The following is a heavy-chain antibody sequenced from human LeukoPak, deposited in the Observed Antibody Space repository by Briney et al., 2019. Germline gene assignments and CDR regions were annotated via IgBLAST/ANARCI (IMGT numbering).Heavy chain of an antibody. CDR1: GFTFSSYA. V-gene: IGHV3-30*04. CDR2: ISYDGSNK. CDR3: ARDMREQQWLVRIKLPDY. J-gene: IGHJ4*02. D-gene: IGHD6-19*01. Sequence: LGRSLRLSCAASGFTFSSYAMHWVRQAPGKGLEWVAVISYDGSNKYYADSVKGRFTISRDNSKNTLYLQMNSLRAEDTAVYYCARDMREQQWLVRIKLPDYWGQGTLVTVSS.